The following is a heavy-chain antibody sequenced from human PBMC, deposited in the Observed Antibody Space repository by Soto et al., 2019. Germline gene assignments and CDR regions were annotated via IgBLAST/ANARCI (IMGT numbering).Heavy chain of an antibody. CDR3: ARGSYGDYPRTNWFDP. V-gene: IGHV4-34*01. CDR1: GGSFSGYY. Sequence: SXTLSLTCAVYGGSFSGYYWSCIRQPPWKGLEWIGEINHSGSTNYNPSLKSRVTISVDTSKNQFSLKLSSVTAADTAVYYCARGSYGDYPRTNWFDPWGQGTLVTVSS. CDR2: INHSGST. J-gene: IGHJ5*02. D-gene: IGHD4-17*01.